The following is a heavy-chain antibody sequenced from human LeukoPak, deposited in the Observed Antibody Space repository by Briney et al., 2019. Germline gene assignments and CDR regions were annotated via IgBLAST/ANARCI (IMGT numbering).Heavy chain of an antibody. J-gene: IGHJ6*03. Sequence: GGSLRLSCAASGFTFSSYWMSWVRQAPGKGLEWVASIKQDGSEKYYVDSVEGRFTISRDNAKNSLYLQMNSLRVEDTAVYYCARARFETTVTALIRKKNYYYYYMDVWGKGTTVTVSS. CDR1: GFTFSSYW. CDR2: IKQDGSEK. CDR3: ARARFETTVTALIRKKNYYYYYMDV. V-gene: IGHV3-7*01. D-gene: IGHD4-17*01.